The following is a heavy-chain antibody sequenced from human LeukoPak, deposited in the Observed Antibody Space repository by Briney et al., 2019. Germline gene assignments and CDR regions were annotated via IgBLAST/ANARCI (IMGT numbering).Heavy chain of an antibody. D-gene: IGHD1-26*01. CDR3: AKGPYSGFS. CDR2: ISGSGGNT. CDR1: GFTFSSYG. J-gene: IGHJ5*02. V-gene: IGHV3-23*01. Sequence: GGTLRLSCAASGFTFSSYGMSWVRQAPGKGLEWVSAISGSGGNTYYADSVKGRFTISRDNSKNTLYLQMNSLRAEDTAVYYCAKGPYSGFSWGQGTLVTVSS.